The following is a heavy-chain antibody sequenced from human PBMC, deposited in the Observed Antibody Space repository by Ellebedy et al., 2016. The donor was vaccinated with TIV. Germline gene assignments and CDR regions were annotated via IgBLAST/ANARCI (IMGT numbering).Heavy chain of an antibody. CDR1: GFTFSRYW. J-gene: IGHJ4*02. CDR3: ATSTAGYTSGWYFDY. D-gene: IGHD6-19*01. Sequence: GESLKISCATSGFTFSRYWMSWVRQAPGKGLEWVASINQDGSEEYYVASVKGRFTISTDNAKKSLILQMSSLRVEDTAVYYCATSTAGYTSGWYFDYWGQGTLVTVSS. CDR2: INQDGSEE. V-gene: IGHV3-7*01.